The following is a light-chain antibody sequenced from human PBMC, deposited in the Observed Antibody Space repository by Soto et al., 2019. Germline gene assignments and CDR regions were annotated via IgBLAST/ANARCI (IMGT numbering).Light chain of an antibody. V-gene: IGKV3-20*01. Sequence: EVVLTQSPGTLSLSPGDRATVSCRASQTVHSSFFAWYQQKGGQAPRLLIYGTSKRAAGIPDRFSGHGSGTDFTLTSDGLEPEDFAMYFCQQHGGSPPYTFGRGTRLEI. CDR2: GTS. CDR1: QTVHSSF. CDR3: QQHGGSPPYT. J-gene: IGKJ2*01.